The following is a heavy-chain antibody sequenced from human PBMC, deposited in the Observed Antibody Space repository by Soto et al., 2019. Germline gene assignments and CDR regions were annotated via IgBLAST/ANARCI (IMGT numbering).Heavy chain of an antibody. CDR1: GYIFTSYG. D-gene: IGHD2-2*02. CDR3: ARDRDIVVVPAAISNYYYGMDV. J-gene: IGHJ6*02. Sequence: ASVKVSCKASGYIFTSYGISWVRQAPGQGLEWMGWISAYNGNTKYAQKLQGRVTMTTDTSTSTAYMERRSLRSDDTAVYYCARDRDIVVVPAAISNYYYGMDVWGQGTTVTVSS. V-gene: IGHV1-18*01. CDR2: ISAYNGNT.